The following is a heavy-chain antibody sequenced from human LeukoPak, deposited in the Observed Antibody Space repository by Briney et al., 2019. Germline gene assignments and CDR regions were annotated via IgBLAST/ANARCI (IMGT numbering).Heavy chain of an antibody. CDR2: IYSGGST. J-gene: IGHJ4*02. D-gene: IGHD6-19*01. Sequence: GGSLRVSCAASGFTVSSNYMSWVRQAPGKGLEWVSVIYSGGSTYYADSVKGRFTISRDNSKNTLYLQMNSLRAEDTAVYYCARGSSGWLFDYWGQGTLVTVSS. CDR1: GFTVSSNY. CDR3: ARGSSGWLFDY. V-gene: IGHV3-53*01.